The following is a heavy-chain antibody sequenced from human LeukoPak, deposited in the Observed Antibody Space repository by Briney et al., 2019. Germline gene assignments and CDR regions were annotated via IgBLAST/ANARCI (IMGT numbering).Heavy chain of an antibody. CDR2: IIPSDGRT. Sequence: WASVKVSCKASGGTFSSYAISWVRQAPGLGLEWMGVIIPSDGRTDYAQKFQGTVAMTRDTSTSTVYMELSSLSSEDTAVYYCARGATYHALDIWGQGTMVTVSS. D-gene: IGHD4/OR15-4a*01. J-gene: IGHJ3*02. CDR1: GGTFSSYA. V-gene: IGHV1-46*01. CDR3: ARGATYHALDI.